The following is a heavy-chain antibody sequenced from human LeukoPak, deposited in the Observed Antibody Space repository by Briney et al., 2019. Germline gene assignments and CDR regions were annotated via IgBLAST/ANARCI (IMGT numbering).Heavy chain of an antibody. Sequence: PGGSLRLACAAYGFTFSSDSMEWVRQAGGKGREWVSSISSSSSYIYYADSVKGRFTISRDNAKNSLYLQMNSLRAEDTAVYYCAREGDDAFDIWGQGTMVTVSS. CDR2: ISSSSSYI. J-gene: IGHJ3*02. V-gene: IGHV3-21*01. CDR3: AREGDDAFDI. CDR1: GFTFSSDS.